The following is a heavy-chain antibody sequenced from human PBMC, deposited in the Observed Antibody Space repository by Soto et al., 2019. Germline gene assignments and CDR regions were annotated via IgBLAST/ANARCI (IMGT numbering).Heavy chain of an antibody. CDR1: GFSFSDYY. CDR3: VRDDDYGGTNNWFDP. Sequence: QEQLVESGGGVVKPGGSLRLSCTASGFSFSDYYMSWIRQAPGKGLECIAYISSSGNSIYYADSVKGRFTVSRDNAKNSLYLHRNSRTGEDTAMYYCVRDDDYGGTNNWFDPWGQGTLVTVSS. D-gene: IGHD4-17*01. V-gene: IGHV3-11*01. J-gene: IGHJ5*02. CDR2: ISSSGNSI.